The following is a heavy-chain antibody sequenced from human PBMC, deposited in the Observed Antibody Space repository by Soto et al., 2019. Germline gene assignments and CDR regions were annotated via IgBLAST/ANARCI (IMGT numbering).Heavy chain of an antibody. J-gene: IGHJ4*02. CDR1: GFDFSRYE. Sequence: PGGSLRVSCAASGFDFSRYEMNWVRQAPGKGLEWVSYISSSGSKVNYADSVKGRFTISRDNAKNSLYLHMNSLRAEDTAVYYCARRYSKYLPLDYWGQGTLVTVSS. D-gene: IGHD4-4*01. CDR3: ARRYSKYLPLDY. V-gene: IGHV3-48*03. CDR2: ISSSGSKV.